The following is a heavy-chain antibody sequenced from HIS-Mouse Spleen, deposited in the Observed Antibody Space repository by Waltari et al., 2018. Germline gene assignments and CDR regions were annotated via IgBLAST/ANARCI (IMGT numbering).Heavy chain of an antibody. CDR2: IYYSGST. CDR1: GGPISRGGYY. D-gene: IGHD3-3*01. J-gene: IGHJ5*02. CDR3: ARSPYYDFWSGYSDNWFDP. Sequence: QVQLQESGPGLVKPSQTLSLTCTFSGGPISRGGYYLSWIRPHPGKGLEWIGYIYYSGSTYYNPSLKSRVTISVDTSKNQFSLKLSSVTAADTAVYYCARSPYYDFWSGYSDNWFDPWGQGTLVTVSS. V-gene: IGHV4-31*03.